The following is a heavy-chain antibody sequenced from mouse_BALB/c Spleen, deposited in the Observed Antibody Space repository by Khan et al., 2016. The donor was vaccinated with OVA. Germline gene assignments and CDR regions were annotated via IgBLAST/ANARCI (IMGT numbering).Heavy chain of an antibody. CDR2: ISYSGDT. V-gene: IGHV3-2*02. Sequence: EVQLQESGPGLVKPSQSLSLTCTVTGYSITSDYAWNWIRQFPGNKLEWMGYISYSGDTAYNPSLKSRISITRDTSKHQFFPQLNSVTSEGIATYYCASMSRYYYGSSFGGYYFDYRGQGTTLTVSS. CDR3: ASMSRYYYGSSFGGYYFDY. J-gene: IGHJ2*01. CDR1: GYSITSDYA. D-gene: IGHD1-1*01.